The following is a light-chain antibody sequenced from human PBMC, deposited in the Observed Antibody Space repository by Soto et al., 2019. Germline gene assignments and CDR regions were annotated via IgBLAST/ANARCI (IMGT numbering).Light chain of an antibody. CDR2: VNS. CDR1: SSNIAAGYD. Sequence: QSVLTQPPSVSGAPGQRVAISCTGSSSNIAAGYDVHWYQQLPGTAPKLLIYVNSNRPSGVPDRFSGSKSGTSASLAITGLQAEDEADYYCQSYDSSLSGYVFGTGTKVTVL. CDR3: QSYDSSLSGYV. V-gene: IGLV1-40*01. J-gene: IGLJ1*01.